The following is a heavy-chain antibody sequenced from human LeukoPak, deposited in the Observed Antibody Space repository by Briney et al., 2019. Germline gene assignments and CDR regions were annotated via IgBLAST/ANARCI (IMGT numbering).Heavy chain of an antibody. J-gene: IGHJ4*02. CDR1: GFTFSSYG. CDR3: AKWMGGHYDIPLRY. D-gene: IGHD3-22*01. CDR2: ISGSGGST. V-gene: IGHV3-23*01. Sequence: PGGSLRLSCAASGFTFSSYGMSWVRQAPGKGLEWVSAISGSGGSTYYADSVKGRFTISRDNSKNTLYLQMNSLRAEDTAVYYCAKWMGGHYDIPLRYWGQGTLVTVSS.